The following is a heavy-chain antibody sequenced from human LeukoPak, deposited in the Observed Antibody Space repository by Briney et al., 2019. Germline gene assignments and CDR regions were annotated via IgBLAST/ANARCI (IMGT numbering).Heavy chain of an antibody. Sequence: ASVKVSCKASGYTFTTYDINWVRRAPGQGLEWMGWLNPNTGYIGYAQKFRDRLTISRNPSISTAYMELSSLRSDDTAVYYCARGVSLFGSFWYFDLWGRGILVTVSS. CDR1: GYTFTTYD. V-gene: IGHV1-8*03. D-gene: IGHD2-15*01. CDR2: LNPNTGYI. CDR3: ARGVSLFGSFWYFDL. J-gene: IGHJ2*01.